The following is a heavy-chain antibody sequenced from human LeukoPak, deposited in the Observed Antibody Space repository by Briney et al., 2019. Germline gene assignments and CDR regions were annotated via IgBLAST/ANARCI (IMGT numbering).Heavy chain of an antibody. Sequence: GGSLRLSCAASGFTFDAYGMSWVRQVPGKGLEWVGFIRSNAYGGTIEYAASVKGRFTISRDNSKGIAYLQMDSLRTEDTAVYYCTRGGDFGVPAPLGIDAFDIWGQGTMVTVSS. CDR2: IRSNAYGGTI. V-gene: IGHV3-49*04. CDR1: GFTFDAYG. CDR3: TRGGDFGVPAPLGIDAFDI. D-gene: IGHD2-2*01. J-gene: IGHJ3*02.